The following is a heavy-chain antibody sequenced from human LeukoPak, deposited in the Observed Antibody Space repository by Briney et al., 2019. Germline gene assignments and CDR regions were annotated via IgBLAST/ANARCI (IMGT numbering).Heavy chain of an antibody. V-gene: IGHV1-2*04. Sequence: ASVKVSCKASGYTLTGYYMHWVRQAPGQGLEWMGWINPNSGGTNYAQKFQGWVTMTRDMSISTAYMELSRLRSDDTAVYYCARIAVAGTDYYYYGMDVWGQGTTVTVSS. D-gene: IGHD6-19*01. CDR1: GYTLTGYY. CDR3: ARIAVAGTDYYYYGMDV. CDR2: INPNSGGT. J-gene: IGHJ6*02.